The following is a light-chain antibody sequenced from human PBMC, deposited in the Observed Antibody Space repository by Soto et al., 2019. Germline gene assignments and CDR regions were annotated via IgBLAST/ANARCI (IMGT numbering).Light chain of an antibody. Sequence: DIQMTQSPSTLSASVGDRVTIICRASQSISYWLAWYQQKPGKAPNLLIYKASSLESGVPSRFSGSGSGTEFTLTISSLHPDDFATYDCQQYSHYWTFGQGTKVEIK. CDR1: QSISYW. CDR3: QQYSHYWT. J-gene: IGKJ1*01. V-gene: IGKV1-5*03. CDR2: KAS.